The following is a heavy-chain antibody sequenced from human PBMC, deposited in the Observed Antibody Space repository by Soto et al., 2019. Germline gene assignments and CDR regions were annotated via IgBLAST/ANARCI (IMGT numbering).Heavy chain of an antibody. CDR2: ISPYSGNT. D-gene: IGHD5-12*01. V-gene: IGHV1-18*01. CDR1: GYIFVNYG. J-gene: IGHJ6*02. Sequence: QVQLVQSGDEVRKPGSSVKVSCKASGYIFVNYGIARVRQAPGQGLEWMGWISPYSGNTHYASKVQGRLTMTTDTXXSTAYMDLGSLTAADTAVYYCAMVDNYITPTPQDVWGQGTTVTVSS. CDR3: AMVDNYITPTPQDV.